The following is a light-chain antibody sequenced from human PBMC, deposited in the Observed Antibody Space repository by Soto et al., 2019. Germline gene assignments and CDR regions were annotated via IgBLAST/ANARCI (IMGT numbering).Light chain of an antibody. Sequence: SYELTQPPSVSVSPGQTASITCGGDNIGTKSVHWYQQRPGQAPVMVVYDDKKRRSGIPERFSGSNSGNTATLTISRVETGDEADYYCQVCERFSDHNFVFGDGTKVTVL. V-gene: IGLV3-21*02. CDR2: DDK. J-gene: IGLJ1*01. CDR3: QVCERFSDHNFV. CDR1: NIGTKS.